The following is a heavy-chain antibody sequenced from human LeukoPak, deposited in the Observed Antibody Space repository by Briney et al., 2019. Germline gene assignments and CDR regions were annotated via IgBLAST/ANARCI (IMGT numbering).Heavy chain of an antibody. Sequence: SETLSLTCTVSGGSISSGGYYWSWIRQPPGKGLEWIGYISHSGSIYYNASLKSRVTISVDKSKNQLSLELTSVTAADTAVYYCARGGDSGAYRRFDYWGQGTLVTVSS. D-gene: IGHD1-26*01. V-gene: IGHV4-30-2*01. J-gene: IGHJ4*02. CDR3: ARGGDSGAYRRFDY. CDR1: GGSISSGGYY. CDR2: ISHSGSI.